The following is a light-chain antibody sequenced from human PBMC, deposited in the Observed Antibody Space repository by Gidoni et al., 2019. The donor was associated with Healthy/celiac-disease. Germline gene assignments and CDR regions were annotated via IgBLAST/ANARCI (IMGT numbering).Light chain of an antibody. Sequence: DIVMTQSPDSLAVSLGESATINCKSSQSVLYSSNNKNYLAWYQQKPGQPPKLLIYWASTRESGVPDRFSGSGSGTDFTLTISSLQAEDVAVYYCQQYYSTPLTFGGXTKVEIK. V-gene: IGKV4-1*01. CDR1: QSVLYSSNNKNY. J-gene: IGKJ4*01. CDR2: WAS. CDR3: QQYYSTPLT.